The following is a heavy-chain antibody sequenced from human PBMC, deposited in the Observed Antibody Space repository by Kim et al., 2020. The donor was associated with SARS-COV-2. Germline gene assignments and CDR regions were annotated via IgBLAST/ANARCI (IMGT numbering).Heavy chain of an antibody. Sequence: GESLKISCKGSGYSFTSYWISWVRQMPGKGLEWMGRIDPSDSYTNYSPSFQGHVTISADKSISTAYLQWSSLKASDTAMYYCARVYYYDSSGYYYGPQGGYFGYWGQGTLVTVSS. D-gene: IGHD3-22*01. CDR3: ARVYYYDSSGYYYGPQGGYFGY. CDR2: IDPSDSYT. CDR1: GYSFTSYW. V-gene: IGHV5-10-1*01. J-gene: IGHJ4*02.